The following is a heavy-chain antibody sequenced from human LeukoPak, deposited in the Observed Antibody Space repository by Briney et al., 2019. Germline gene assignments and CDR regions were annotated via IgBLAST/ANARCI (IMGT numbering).Heavy chain of an antibody. CDR3: ARFSVQKYGVGPDY. Sequence: GESLQISCEGSGYSFTNYRIGWVRQVPGKGLEWMGVIFPGDSGTRYSPSFQGQVTFSADKSIGTAYLQWNSLKASDTAIYFCARFSVQKYGVGPDYWGQGTRVTVSS. V-gene: IGHV5-51*01. D-gene: IGHD4-17*01. J-gene: IGHJ4*02. CDR1: GYSFTNYR. CDR2: IFPGDSGT.